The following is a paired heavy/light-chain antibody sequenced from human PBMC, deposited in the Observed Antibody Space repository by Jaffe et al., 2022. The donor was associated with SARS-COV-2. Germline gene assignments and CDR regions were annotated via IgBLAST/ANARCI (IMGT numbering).Heavy chain of an antibody. D-gene: IGHD3-16*01. J-gene: IGHJ4*02. V-gene: IGHV3-23*04. CDR1: GFTFSSYA. CDR3: AKEPLHHQTPHTPRGYYFDY. Sequence: EVQLVESGGGLVQPGGSLRLSCAASGFTFSSYAMSWVRQAPGKGLEWVSAISGSGGSTYYADSVKGRFTISRDNSKNTLYLQMNSLRAEDTAVYYCAKEPLHHQTPHTPRGYYFDYWGQGTLVTVSS. CDR2: ISGSGGST.
Light chain of an antibody. CDR2: DAS. V-gene: IGKV3-11*01. J-gene: IGKJ2*01. Sequence: EIVLTQSPATLSLSPGERATLSCRASQSVSSYLAWYQQKPGQAPRLLIYDASNRATGIPARFSGSGSGTDFTLTISSLEPEDFAVYYCQQRSNWPTFGQGTKLEIK. CDR3: QQRSNWPT. CDR1: QSVSSY.